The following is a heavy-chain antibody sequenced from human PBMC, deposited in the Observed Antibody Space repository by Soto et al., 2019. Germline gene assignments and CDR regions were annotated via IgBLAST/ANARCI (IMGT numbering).Heavy chain of an antibody. J-gene: IGHJ6*03. D-gene: IGHD4-17*01. CDR1: GFTFSSYG. Sequence: QVQLVESGGGVVQPGRSLRLSCAASGFTFSSYGMHWVSQAPGKGLEWVAVIWYDGSNKYYADSVKGRFTISRDNSKNTLYLQMNSLRAEDTAVYYCARGTPTAPTPLEGDYMDVWGKGTTVTVSS. CDR2: IWYDGSNK. V-gene: IGHV3-33*01. CDR3: ARGTPTAPTPLEGDYMDV.